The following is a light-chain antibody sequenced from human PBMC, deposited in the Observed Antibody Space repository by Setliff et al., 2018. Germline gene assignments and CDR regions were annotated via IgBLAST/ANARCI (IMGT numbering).Light chain of an antibody. CDR1: SSNIGSNT. J-gene: IGLJ1*01. CDR3: AAWDDSLNGPV. V-gene: IGLV1-44*01. CDR2: SNN. Sequence: QSALTQPPSESGTPGQRVTISCSGSSSNIGSNTVNWYQQLPGTAPKLLIYSNNQRPSGVPDRFSGSKSGTSASLAISGLQSEDEADYYCAAWDDSLNGPVFGTGTKGTVL.